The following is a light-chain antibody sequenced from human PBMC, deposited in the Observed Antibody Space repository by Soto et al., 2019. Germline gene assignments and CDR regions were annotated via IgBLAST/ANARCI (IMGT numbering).Light chain of an antibody. J-gene: IGKJ2*01. CDR1: QSISSW. Sequence: DIQMTQSPSTLSASVGDRVTITCRASQSISSWLAWYQQKPGKAPKLLIYDASSLESGVPSRFSGSGCGSEFTRTISSLQPDDIATYYCQQYNSSLYTCGHGTKLEIK. CDR3: QQYNSSLYT. V-gene: IGKV1-5*01. CDR2: DAS.